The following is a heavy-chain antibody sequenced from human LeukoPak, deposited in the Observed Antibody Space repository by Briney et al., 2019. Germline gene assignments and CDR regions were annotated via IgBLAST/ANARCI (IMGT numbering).Heavy chain of an antibody. D-gene: IGHD3-3*01. J-gene: IGHJ4*02. Sequence: PSETLSLTCTVSGGSISSYYWSWIRQPPGKGLEWIGSIYYSGSTYYNPSLKSRVTISVDTSKNQFSLKLSSVTAADTAVYYCASDLFGVVIPYYFDYWGQGTLVTVSS. CDR1: GGSISSYY. CDR2: IYYSGST. CDR3: ASDLFGVVIPYYFDY. V-gene: IGHV4-59*05.